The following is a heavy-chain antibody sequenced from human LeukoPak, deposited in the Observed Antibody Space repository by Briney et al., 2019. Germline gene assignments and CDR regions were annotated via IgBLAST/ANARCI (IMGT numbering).Heavy chain of an antibody. V-gene: IGHV3-30*03. CDR3: ARRPVAAEYFQH. CDR1: GFSFTNYA. J-gene: IGHJ1*01. Sequence: GGSLRLCCTGSGFSFTNYAMHWVRQARGEGLEWVAVISYDESKIYYADCVKGRFTISRDLSRNTLYLQMNSLTTEDTAMYFCARRPVAAEYFQHWGQGTLVTVSS. D-gene: IGHD6-25*01. CDR2: ISYDESKI.